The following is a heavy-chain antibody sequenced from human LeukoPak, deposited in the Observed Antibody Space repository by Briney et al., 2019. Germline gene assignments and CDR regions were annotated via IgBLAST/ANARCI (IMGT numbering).Heavy chain of an antibody. D-gene: IGHD3-3*01. CDR2: IKQDGSEK. CDR1: RFTFSSYA. V-gene: IGHV3-7*01. CDR3: ARARGGITIFGVVILYYFNY. J-gene: IGHJ4*02. Sequence: GGSLRLSCAASRFTFSSYAMDWIRQAPGKGLEWVANIKQDGSEKYYVDSVKGRFTISRDNAKNSLYLQMNSLRAEDTAVYYCARARGGITIFGVVILYYFNYWGQGTLVTVSS.